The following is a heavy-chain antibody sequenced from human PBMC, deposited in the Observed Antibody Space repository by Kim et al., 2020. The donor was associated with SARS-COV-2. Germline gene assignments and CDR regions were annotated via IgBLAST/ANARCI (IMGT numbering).Heavy chain of an antibody. CDR2: IVVGSGNT. V-gene: IGHV1-58*01. CDR1: GFTFTSSA. Sequence: SVKVSCKASGFTFTSSAVQWVRQARGQRLEWIGWIVVGSGNTNYAQKFQERVTITRDMSTSTAYMELSSLRSEDTAVYYCAADLAAAGNRAAYWGQGTLVTVSS. CDR3: AADLAAAGNRAAY. J-gene: IGHJ4*02. D-gene: IGHD6-13*01.